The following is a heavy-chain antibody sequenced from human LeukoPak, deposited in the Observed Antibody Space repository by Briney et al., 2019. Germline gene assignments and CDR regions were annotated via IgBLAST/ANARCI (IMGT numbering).Heavy chain of an antibody. CDR1: GITLTNFW. Sequence: GGSLRLSCAVSGITLTNFWMTWGRQAPGKGLEWVANINRDGSEKYYVDSVRGRFSISRDNARNSLFLQMNSLRTEDTAVYYCATDYGRTWGQGTLVTVSS. J-gene: IGHJ4*02. V-gene: IGHV3-7*01. CDR3: ATDYGRT. D-gene: IGHD4-23*01. CDR2: INRDGSEK.